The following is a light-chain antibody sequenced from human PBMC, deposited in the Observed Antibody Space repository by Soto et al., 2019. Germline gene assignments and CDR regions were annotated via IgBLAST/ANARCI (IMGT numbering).Light chain of an antibody. Sequence: QSVLTQPPSASGSPGQSVTIPCTGTGIDDYDYNYVSWYQQHPGKAPKLMIYEVSNRPSGVSNRFSGSKSGNTASLTISGLQAEDEADYYCSSYTSSSTLVVFGGGTKLTVL. V-gene: IGLV2-14*01. J-gene: IGLJ2*01. CDR3: SSYTSSSTLVV. CDR2: EVS. CDR1: GIDDYDYNY.